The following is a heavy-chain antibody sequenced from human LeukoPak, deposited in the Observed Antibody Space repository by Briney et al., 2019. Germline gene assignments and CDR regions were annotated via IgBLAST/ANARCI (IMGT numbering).Heavy chain of an antibody. J-gene: IGHJ3*01. CDR2: TRDSDNNM. V-gene: IGHV3-11*01. Sequence: GGSLRLSCAASGFTFSYYNMGWMRQAPGKGREWVAYTRDSDNNMLYADSVEGRFSIFRDNAKYSVYLQMKSLRAAAKAVYYCARRIEGDGSNAFDLWGQGTMVTASS. CDR3: ARRIEGDGSNAFDL. D-gene: IGHD6-19*01. CDR1: GFTFSYYN.